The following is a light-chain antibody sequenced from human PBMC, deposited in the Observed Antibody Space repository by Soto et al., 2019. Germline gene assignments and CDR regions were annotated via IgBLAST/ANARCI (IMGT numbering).Light chain of an antibody. Sequence: DIQMTQSPSSLSASVGDRVTITCRASQGISNSLAWYQQKPGKVPKLLIYTASTLQSGVPSRFSGRGFGTDFTLTITSLQPEDVATYYCQKYNSAPLPFGGGTKVEIK. CDR3: QKYNSAPLP. J-gene: IGKJ4*01. V-gene: IGKV1-27*01. CDR2: TAS. CDR1: QGISNS.